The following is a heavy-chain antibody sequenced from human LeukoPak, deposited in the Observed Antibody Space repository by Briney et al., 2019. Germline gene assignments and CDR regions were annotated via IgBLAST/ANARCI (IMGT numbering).Heavy chain of an antibody. J-gene: IGHJ5*02. CDR2: ISSSGSTI. CDR3: AGDSISSWYTLWFDP. CDR1: GFTFSDYY. V-gene: IGHV3-11*01. Sequence: GGSLRLSCAASGFTFSDYYMSWIRQAAGKGLELVSYISSSGSTIYYADSVKGRFTIYRDNAKNSLYLQMNSLRAEDTAVYYCAGDSISSWYTLWFDPWGQGTLVTVSS. D-gene: IGHD6-13*01.